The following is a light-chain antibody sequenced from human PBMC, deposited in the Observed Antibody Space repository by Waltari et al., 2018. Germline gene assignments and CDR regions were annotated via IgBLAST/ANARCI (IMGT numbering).Light chain of an antibody. CDR1: SSDVGNYKV. V-gene: IGLV2-23*01. CDR2: GDI. J-gene: IGLJ2*01. Sequence: QSALAQPAAVSGSPGQSITISCTGPSSDVGNYKVVSWYQHNPGKAPKLIIFGDIRRPSGVSYRFSGSKSGNMASLKISGLQAEDEATYYCSSFARTGDIFAGGTKLTVL. CDR3: SSFARTGDI.